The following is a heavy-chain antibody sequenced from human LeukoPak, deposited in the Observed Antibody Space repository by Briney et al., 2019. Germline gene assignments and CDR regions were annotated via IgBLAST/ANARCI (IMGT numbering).Heavy chain of an antibody. CDR1: GFTFNNYA. CDR2: ISNSYNT. V-gene: IGHV3-23*01. Sequence: PGGSLRLSCAASGFTFNNYAMSWVRQAPGKGLECVSTISNSYNTYYADSVKGRFTISRDNSKNMLYLQMDSLRADDKAIYYCAKRAGQQLTYWYIDLWGRGTLVSVSS. CDR3: AKRAGQQLTYWYIDL. J-gene: IGHJ2*01. D-gene: IGHD6-13*01.